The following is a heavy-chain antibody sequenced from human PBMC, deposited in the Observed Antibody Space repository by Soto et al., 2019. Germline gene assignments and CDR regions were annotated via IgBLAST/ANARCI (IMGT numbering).Heavy chain of an antibody. CDR3: ARGRGYSYGYHYYYYGMDV. CDR2: INHSGST. V-gene: IGHV4-34*01. J-gene: IGHJ6*02. D-gene: IGHD5-18*01. Sequence: SETLSLTCAVYGGSFSGYYWSWIRQPPGKGLEWIGEINHSGSTNYNPSLKSRVTISVDTSKNQFSLKLSSVTAADTAVYYCARGRGYSYGYHYYYYGMDVWGQGTTVTVSS. CDR1: GGSFSGYY.